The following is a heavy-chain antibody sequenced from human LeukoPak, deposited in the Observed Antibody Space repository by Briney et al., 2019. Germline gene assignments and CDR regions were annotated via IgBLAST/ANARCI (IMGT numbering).Heavy chain of an antibody. V-gene: IGHV1-18*01. Sequence: ASVKVSCKVSGYTLTELSMHWVRQAPGKGLEWMGWISAYNGNTNYAQKLQGRVTMTTDTSTSTAYMELRSLRSDDTAVYYCARGGGSGYVSYYYYGMDVWGKGTTVTVSS. CDR2: ISAYNGNT. D-gene: IGHD5-12*01. CDR1: GYTLTELS. CDR3: ARGGGSGYVSYYYYGMDV. J-gene: IGHJ6*04.